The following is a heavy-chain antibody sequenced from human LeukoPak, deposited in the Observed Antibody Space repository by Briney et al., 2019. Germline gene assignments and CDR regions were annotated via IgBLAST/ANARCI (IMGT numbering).Heavy chain of an antibody. CDR1: GFTFSDYY. Sequence: GGSLTLSCAASGFTFSDYYMSWIRQAPGKGLEWVSYISSSGSTIYYADSVKGRFTISRDNAKNSLYLQMNGLRTEDTAVYYCANTVYRRLGTDYWGQGTLVTVSS. V-gene: IGHV3-11*04. J-gene: IGHJ4*02. D-gene: IGHD1-1*01. CDR2: ISSSGSTI. CDR3: ANTVYRRLGTDY.